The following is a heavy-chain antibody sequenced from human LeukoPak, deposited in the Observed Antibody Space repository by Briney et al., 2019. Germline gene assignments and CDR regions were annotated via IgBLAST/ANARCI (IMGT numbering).Heavy chain of an antibody. Sequence: ASVNVSCKASGYTFTGYYMHWVRQAPGQGLEWMGRINPNSGGTNYAQKFQGRVTMTRDTSISTAYMELSRLRSDDTAVYYCARVPDSSGYTSWGQGTLVTVSS. V-gene: IGHV1-2*06. J-gene: IGHJ4*02. CDR3: ARVPDSSGYTS. CDR1: GYTFTGYY. CDR2: INPNSGGT. D-gene: IGHD3-22*01.